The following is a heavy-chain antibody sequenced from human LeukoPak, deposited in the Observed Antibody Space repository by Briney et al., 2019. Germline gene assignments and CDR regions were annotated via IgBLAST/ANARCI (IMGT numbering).Heavy chain of an antibody. J-gene: IGHJ5*02. CDR3: ARAKGSVLLWFGGGNWFDP. V-gene: IGHV1-2*04. CDR2: INPNSGGT. D-gene: IGHD3-10*01. CDR1: GYTFTGYY. Sequence: GASVKVSCKASGYTFTGYYMHWVRQAPGRGLEWMGWINPNSGGTNYAQKFQGWVTMTRDTSISTAYMELSRLRSDDTAVYYCARAKGSVLLWFGGGNWFDPWGQGTLVTVSS.